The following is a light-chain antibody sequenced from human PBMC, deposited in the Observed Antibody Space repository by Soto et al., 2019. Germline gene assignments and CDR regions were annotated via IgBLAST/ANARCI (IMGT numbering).Light chain of an antibody. J-gene: IGKJ1*01. V-gene: IGKV1-9*01. Sequence: DIQLTQSPSFLSASVGDRVSITCRASQGISSYLAWYQQRPGKAPNLLMYGASTLQRGVPSRFSGSASGTTFTLTINNLQPEDFATYSCQQLNNFPRTFGQGTKVE. CDR3: QQLNNFPRT. CDR2: GAS. CDR1: QGISSY.